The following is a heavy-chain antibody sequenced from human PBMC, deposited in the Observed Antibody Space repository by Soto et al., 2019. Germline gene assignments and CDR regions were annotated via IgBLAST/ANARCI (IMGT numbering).Heavy chain of an antibody. CDR3: ARFFGSGFDY. V-gene: IGHV3-48*01. D-gene: IGHD2-15*01. Sequence: EVQLVESGGGLVQPGGSLRLSCVASGFTFSTDSMNWVRQAPGKGLEWVAHISTSGATRYYADSVKGRFTISRDNAKTSLSLQMDSLRSEDTAVYYCARFFGSGFDYWGQGTLVTVSS. CDR2: ISTSGATR. CDR1: GFTFSTDS. J-gene: IGHJ4*02.